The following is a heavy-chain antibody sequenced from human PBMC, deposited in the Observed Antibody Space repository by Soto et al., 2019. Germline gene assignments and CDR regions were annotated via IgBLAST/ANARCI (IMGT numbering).Heavy chain of an antibody. V-gene: IGHV1-18*01. CDR3: ARGVPIVVVPAAPLDYYYYMDV. CDR2: ISAYNGNT. D-gene: IGHD2-2*01. J-gene: IGHJ6*03. CDR1: GYTFTSYG. Sequence: ASVKVSFKASGYTFTSYGISWVRQAPGQGLEWMGWISAYNGNTNYAQKLQGRVTMTTDTSTSTAYMELRSLRSDDTAVYYCARGVPIVVVPAAPLDYYYYMDVWGKGTTVTVSS.